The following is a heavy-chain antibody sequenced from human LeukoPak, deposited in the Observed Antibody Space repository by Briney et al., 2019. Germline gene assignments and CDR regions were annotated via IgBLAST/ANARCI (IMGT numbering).Heavy chain of an antibody. D-gene: IGHD2-2*01. J-gene: IGHJ4*02. Sequence: GGSLRLSCAASGFIFSNYGMNWVRQAPGKGLVWVSHINGDGSWTTYADSVKGRFTISKDNAKNTVYLQMNNLRAEDTAVYYCVSFYETYWGRGTLVTVSS. V-gene: IGHV3-74*01. CDR3: VSFYETY. CDR1: GFIFSNYG. CDR2: INGDGSWT.